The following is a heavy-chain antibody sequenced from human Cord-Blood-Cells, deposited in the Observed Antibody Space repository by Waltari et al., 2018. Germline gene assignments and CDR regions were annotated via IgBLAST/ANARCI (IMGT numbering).Heavy chain of an antibody. CDR3: ARGRVYCSSTSCYYYYGMDV. CDR1: GGSFSGYY. J-gene: IGHJ6*02. Sequence: QVQLQQWGAGLLKPSETLSLTCAVYGGSFSGYYWSWLGQPPGQGLEWIGEINHSGSTNYNPYLKSRVTISVDTSKNQFSLKLSSVTAADTAVYYCARGRVYCSSTSCYYYYGMDVWGQGTTVTVSS. CDR2: INHSGST. D-gene: IGHD2-2*01. V-gene: IGHV4-34*01.